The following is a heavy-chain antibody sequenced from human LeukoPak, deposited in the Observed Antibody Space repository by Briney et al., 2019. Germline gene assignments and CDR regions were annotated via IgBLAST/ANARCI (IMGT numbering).Heavy chain of an antibody. Sequence: SETLSLTCTVSGGSISSFYWSWFRQPPGKGLEWIGYIYYSGSTNYNPSLKSRVTISVDTSKNQFSLKLSSVTAADTAVYYCARARYCSSTSCSDFDYWGQGTLVTVSS. CDR1: GGSISSFY. J-gene: IGHJ4*02. CDR2: IYYSGST. CDR3: ARARYCSSTSCSDFDY. D-gene: IGHD2-2*01. V-gene: IGHV4-59*01.